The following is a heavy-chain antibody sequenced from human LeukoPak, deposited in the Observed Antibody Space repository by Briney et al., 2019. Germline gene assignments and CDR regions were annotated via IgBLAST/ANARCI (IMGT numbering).Heavy chain of an antibody. CDR1: GGSISSYY. Sequence: SETLSLTCTVSGGSISSYYWSWIRQPPGKGLEWIGYIYYSGSTNYNPSLKSRVTISVDTSKNQFSLKLSSVTAADTAVYYCARGVDGGNPYSYYMDDWGKGTTVTVSS. CDR3: ARGVDGGNPYSYYMDD. J-gene: IGHJ6*03. CDR2: IYYSGST. V-gene: IGHV4-59*01. D-gene: IGHD4-23*01.